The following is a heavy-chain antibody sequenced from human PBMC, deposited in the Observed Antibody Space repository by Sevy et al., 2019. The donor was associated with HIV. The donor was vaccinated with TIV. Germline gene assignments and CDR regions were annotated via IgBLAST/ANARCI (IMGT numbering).Heavy chain of an antibody. Sequence: GGSLRLSCAASGFTFSSYAMSWVRQAPGKGLECVSVISGSGGSTYYADSVKGRFTISRDYSKNTLYLQMNSLRAEDTAVVYCAKDVIYCYESVDAFDIWGQGTMVTVSS. D-gene: IGHD3-22*01. CDR2: ISGSGGST. V-gene: IGHV3-23*01. CDR1: GFTFSSYA. CDR3: AKDVIYCYESVDAFDI. J-gene: IGHJ3*02.